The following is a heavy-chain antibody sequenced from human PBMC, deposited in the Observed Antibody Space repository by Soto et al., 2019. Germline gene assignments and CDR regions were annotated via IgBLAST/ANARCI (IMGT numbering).Heavy chain of an antibody. V-gene: IGHV3-23*01. D-gene: IGHD6-19*01. CDR2: ITGNAGST. CDR3: AKDQFSSGWYNDYYYGLDV. J-gene: IGHJ6*02. CDR1: GFTFRSYG. Sequence: PGGSLRLSCAASGFTFRSYGMNWVRQVPGKGLEWVSGITGNAGSTFYGDSAKGRFTISRDKNTLYLQMNSLRADDTAVYYCAKDQFSSGWYNDYYYGLDVWGQGTTVTVS.